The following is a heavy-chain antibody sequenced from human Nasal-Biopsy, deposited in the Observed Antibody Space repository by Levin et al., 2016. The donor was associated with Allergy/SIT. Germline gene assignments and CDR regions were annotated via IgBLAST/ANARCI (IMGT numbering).Heavy chain of an antibody. D-gene: IGHD3-10*01. V-gene: IGHV3-23*01. CDR3: GRFLGGSAGHSASIDY. CDR2: ISATGGSA. CDR1: VSGYG. J-gene: IGHJ4*02. Sequence: GESLKISCAPSVSGYGMTWVRQVPGKGLEWVSSISATGGSAYYADSVKGRFTISRDNSKNTVYLQMNSLRAEDTAIYYCGRFLGGSAGHSASIDYWGQGALVSVSS.